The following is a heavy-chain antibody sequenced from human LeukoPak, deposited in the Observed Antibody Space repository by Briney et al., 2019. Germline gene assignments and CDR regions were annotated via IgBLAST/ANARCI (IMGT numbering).Heavy chain of an antibody. CDR1: GGSISSSNW. CDR2: IYHSGST. V-gene: IGHV4-4*02. J-gene: IGHJ4*02. CDR3: ARHVVVVAADYFDY. Sequence: SGTLSLTYAVSGGSISSSNWWSWVRQPPGKGLEWIGEIYHSGSTNYNPSLKSRVTISVDKSKNQFSLKLSSVTAADTAVYYCARHVVVVAADYFDYWGQGTLVTVSS. D-gene: IGHD2-15*01.